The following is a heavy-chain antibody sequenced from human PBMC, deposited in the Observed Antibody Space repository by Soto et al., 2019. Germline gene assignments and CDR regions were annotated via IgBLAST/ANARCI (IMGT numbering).Heavy chain of an antibody. CDR2: INHSGST. Sequence: PSETLSLTCDAYDGSFSGYYGSWISQPPGKGLEWIGEINHSGSTNYNPSLKSRVTISVDTSKDQFPLKLSSVTAADTAVYYCARGGGLTTVVTARWFDPWGQGTLVTVSS. CDR1: DGSFSGYY. D-gene: IGHD4-17*01. V-gene: IGHV4-34*01. J-gene: IGHJ5*02. CDR3: ARGGGLTTVVTARWFDP.